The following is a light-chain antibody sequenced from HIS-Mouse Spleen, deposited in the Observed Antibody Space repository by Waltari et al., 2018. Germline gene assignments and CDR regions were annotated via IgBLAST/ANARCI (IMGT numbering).Light chain of an antibody. Sequence: HSALTQPPSASGSPGQSVTISCTGTSSDVGGYNYVSWYQQHPGKAPKLMIYEVSKRPSGVPDRVSGSKSGNTASLTVSGLQAEDEADYYCSSYAGSNNYVFGTGTKVTVL. CDR3: SSYAGSNNYV. J-gene: IGLJ1*01. V-gene: IGLV2-8*01. CDR2: EVS. CDR1: SSDVGGYNY.